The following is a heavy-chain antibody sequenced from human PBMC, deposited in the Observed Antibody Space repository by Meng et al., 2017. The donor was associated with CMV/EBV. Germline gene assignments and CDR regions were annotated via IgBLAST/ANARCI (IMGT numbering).Heavy chain of an antibody. J-gene: IGHJ4*02. D-gene: IGHD6-13*01. CDR3: ARVTSSSWTIDY. Sequence: SETLSLTCTVSGGSISGSNYYWGWIRQPPGKGLECIGSSHYSGNTYYNAALKSRATISGDMSKNQFSLKLTSVTAADAAVYYCARVTSSSWTIDYWGQGTLVTVSS. CDR1: GGSISGSNYY. V-gene: IGHV4-39*07. CDR2: SHYSGNT.